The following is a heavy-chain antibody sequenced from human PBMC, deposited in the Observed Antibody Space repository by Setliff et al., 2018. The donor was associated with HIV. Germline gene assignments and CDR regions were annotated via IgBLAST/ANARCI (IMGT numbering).Heavy chain of an antibody. Sequence: KPSETLSLTCAVYGGSFSGYYWSWIRQPPGKGLKWIGEIIPSGSTNYNPSLKSRVTISVDTSKNQFSLRLTSVTAADTAVYYCARERSRGYTDPPRFDYWGQGTLVTVSS. CDR1: GGSFSGYY. J-gene: IGHJ4*02. V-gene: IGHV4-34*12. CDR3: ARERSRGYTDPPRFDY. CDR2: IIPSGST. D-gene: IGHD5-18*01.